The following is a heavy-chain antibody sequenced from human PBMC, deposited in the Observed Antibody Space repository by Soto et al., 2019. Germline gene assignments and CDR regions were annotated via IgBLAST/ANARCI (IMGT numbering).Heavy chain of an antibody. V-gene: IGHV3-53*02. CDR3: ERDLGSGADAFDI. D-gene: IGHD2-15*01. Sequence: EVQLVETGGGLIQPGGSLRLSCAASGFTVSSNYMSWVRQAPGKGLEWVSVIYSGGSTYYADSVKGRFTISRDNSKNTLYIQMNSLRAEDTAVYYCERDLGSGADAFDIWGQGTMVTVSS. CDR2: IYSGGST. J-gene: IGHJ3*02. CDR1: GFTVSSNY.